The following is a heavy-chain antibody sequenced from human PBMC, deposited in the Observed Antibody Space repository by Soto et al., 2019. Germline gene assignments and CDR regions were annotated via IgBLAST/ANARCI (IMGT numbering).Heavy chain of an antibody. CDR1: GYTFTSYY. CDR2: INPSGGST. J-gene: IGHJ4*02. CDR3: AREVIRYYYGSGSYPLDY. Sequence: ASVKVSCKASGYTFTSYYMHWVRQAPGQGLEWMGIINPSGGSTSYAQKFQGRVTMTRDTSTSTVYMELSSPRSEDTAVYYCAREVIRYYYGSGSYPLDYWGQGTLVTVSS. V-gene: IGHV1-46*01. D-gene: IGHD3-10*01.